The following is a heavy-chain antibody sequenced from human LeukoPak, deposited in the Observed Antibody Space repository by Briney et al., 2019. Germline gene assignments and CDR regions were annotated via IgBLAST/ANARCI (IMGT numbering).Heavy chain of an antibody. Sequence: PAGTLSLTCTVSGGSISSYYRSWVRQPPGKGLEWIGYIYYSGSTNYNPSLKSRVTISVDTSKNQFSLKLSSVTAADTAVYYCVRDVTSATVRSAFDVWGQGTTVTVSS. D-gene: IGHD2-2*01. CDR2: IYYSGST. V-gene: IGHV4-59*01. CDR1: GGSISSYY. CDR3: VRDVTSATVRSAFDV. J-gene: IGHJ3*01.